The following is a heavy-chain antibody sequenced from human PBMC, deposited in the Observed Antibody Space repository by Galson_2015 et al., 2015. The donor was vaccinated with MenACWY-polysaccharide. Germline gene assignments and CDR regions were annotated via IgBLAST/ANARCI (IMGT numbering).Heavy chain of an antibody. D-gene: IGHD3-9*01. J-gene: IGHJ5*02. CDR1: GYTFTGYY. V-gene: IGHV1-2*02. CDR3: ARGDILTLGGGFDP. Sequence: SVKVSCKASGYTFTGYYMHWVRQAPGQELEWMGWINPNSGGTNYAQKFQGRVTMTRDTSISTAYMELSRLRSDDTAVYYCARGDILTLGGGFDPWGQGTLVTVSS. CDR2: INPNSGGT.